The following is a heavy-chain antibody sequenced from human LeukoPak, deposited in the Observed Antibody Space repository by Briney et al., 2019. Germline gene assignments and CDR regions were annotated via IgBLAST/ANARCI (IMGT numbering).Heavy chain of an antibody. V-gene: IGHV4-34*01. CDR1: IESFSGYF. Sequence: SETLSPTCAIYIESFSGYFWSCMRQPPGKGLEWIGEINYGGSTNYNPSLKSRVTISVDTSKNQFSLKLSSVTAEDTAMYYCARGIAARPFYYNYYMDVWGTGTKVSVSS. CDR3: ARGIAARPFYYNYYMDV. D-gene: IGHD6-6*01. J-gene: IGHJ6*03. CDR2: INYGGST.